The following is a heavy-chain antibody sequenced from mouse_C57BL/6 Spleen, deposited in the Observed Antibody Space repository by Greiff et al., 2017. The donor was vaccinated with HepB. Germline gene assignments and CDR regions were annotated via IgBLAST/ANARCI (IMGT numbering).Heavy chain of an antibody. J-gene: IGHJ2*01. CDR1: GYSITSGYY. CDR2: ISYDGSN. V-gene: IGHV3-6*01. Sequence: EVKLMESGPGLVKPSQSLSLTCSVTGYSITSGYYWNWIRQFPGNKLEWMGYISYDGSNNYNPSLKNRISITRDTSKNQFFLKLNSVTTEDTATYYCARDGPYHYWGQGTTLTVSS. D-gene: IGHD2-10*01. CDR3: ARDGPYHY.